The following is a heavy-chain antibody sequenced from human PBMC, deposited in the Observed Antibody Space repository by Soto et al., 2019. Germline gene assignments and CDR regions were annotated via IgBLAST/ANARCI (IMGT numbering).Heavy chain of an antibody. V-gene: IGHV3-30-3*01. CDR2: ISYDGSNK. J-gene: IGHJ6*02. Sequence: GGSLRLSCAASGFTFSSYAMHWVRQAPGKGLEWVAVISYDGSNKYYADSVKGRFTISRDNSKNTLYLQMNSLRAEDTAVYYCASQDYYDGSMGDPYYYYYGMDVWGQGTTVTSP. CDR1: GFTFSSYA. CDR3: ASQDYYDGSMGDPYYYYYGMDV. D-gene: IGHD3-22*01.